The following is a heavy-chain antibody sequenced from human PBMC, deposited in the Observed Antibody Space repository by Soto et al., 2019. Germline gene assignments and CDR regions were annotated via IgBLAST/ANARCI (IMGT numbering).Heavy chain of an antibody. CDR2: ISYDGSNK. CDR1: GFTFSSYG. Sequence: VGSLRLSCAASGFTFSSYGMHWVRQAPGKGLEWVAVISYDGSNKYYADSVKGRFTISRDNSKNTLYLQMNSLRAEDTAVYYCAKTSYGDYVPFDYWGQGTLVTVSS. J-gene: IGHJ4*02. V-gene: IGHV3-30*18. D-gene: IGHD4-17*01. CDR3: AKTSYGDYVPFDY.